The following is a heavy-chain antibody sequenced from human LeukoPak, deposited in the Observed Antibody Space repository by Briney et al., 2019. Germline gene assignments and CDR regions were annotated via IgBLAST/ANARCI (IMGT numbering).Heavy chain of an antibody. V-gene: IGHV3-30*18. Sequence: PGGSLRLSCAASGFIFSNYGMHWVRQAPGKGLEWVAVLAYDGSKKYYADSVKGRFTISRDNSKNTLYLQMNSLRAEDTAVYYCAKVPMDAGWLVLDYWGQGTLVTVSS. CDR3: AKVPMDAGWLVLDY. CDR2: LAYDGSKK. CDR1: GFIFSNYG. J-gene: IGHJ4*02. D-gene: IGHD6-19*01.